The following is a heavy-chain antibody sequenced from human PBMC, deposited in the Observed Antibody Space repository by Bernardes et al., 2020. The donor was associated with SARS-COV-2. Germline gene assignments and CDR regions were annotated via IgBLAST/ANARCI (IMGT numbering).Heavy chain of an antibody. Sequence: GGSLRLSCAVSGFTFSSYWMHWIRKAPGKVLVWVSRINCDGTSTSYADSVKGRFTISRDNAKNTLNLQMNSLSAEDTAVYYCARGAYSLNKSGPRSVFDIWGQATMVTVSS. D-gene: IGHD1-26*01. CDR1: GFTFSSYW. CDR2: INCDGTST. J-gene: IGHJ3*02. V-gene: IGHV3-74*01. CDR3: ARGAYSLNKSGPRSVFDI.